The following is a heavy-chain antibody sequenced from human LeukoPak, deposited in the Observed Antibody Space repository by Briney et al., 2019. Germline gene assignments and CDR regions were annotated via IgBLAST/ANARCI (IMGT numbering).Heavy chain of an antibody. D-gene: IGHD2-2*01. CDR2: KYYSGSA. CDR1: GVSVSDGRYY. V-gene: IGHV4-31*03. Sequence: SETLSLTCNVSGVSVSDGRYYWTWIRQHPGKGLGWIGYKYYSGSAKYNPSLKSRLTISIDTAKNQFSLHLSSVTAADTATYYCATPYCSSLSCLDVFNMWGQGTRVTVSS. J-gene: IGHJ3*02. CDR3: ATPYCSSLSCLDVFNM.